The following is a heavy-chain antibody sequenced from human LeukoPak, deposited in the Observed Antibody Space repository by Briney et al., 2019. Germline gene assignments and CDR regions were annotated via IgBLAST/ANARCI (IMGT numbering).Heavy chain of an antibody. V-gene: IGHV3-23*01. Sequence: GESLRLSCAASGFTFSSYAMSWVRQAPGTGLEWVSAISGSGGSTYYADSVKGRFTISRDNSKNTLYLQMNSLRAEDTAVYYCAKAGLYYDSSGYYDEYYFDYWGQGTLVTVSS. J-gene: IGHJ4*02. CDR3: AKAGLYYDSSGYYDEYYFDY. CDR2: ISGSGGST. D-gene: IGHD3-22*01. CDR1: GFTFSSYA.